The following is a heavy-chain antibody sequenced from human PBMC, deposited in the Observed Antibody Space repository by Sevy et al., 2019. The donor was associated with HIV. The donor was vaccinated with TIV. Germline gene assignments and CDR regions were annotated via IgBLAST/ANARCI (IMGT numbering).Heavy chain of an antibody. D-gene: IGHD3-10*01. CDR1: GFTFGGYM. CDR2: VSRYGGNP. CDR3: VKEGRDDFNPYLDF. Sequence: GGSLRLSCAGSGFTFGGYMMNWVRQAPGRGLEWVARVSRYGGNPEYGDSAKGRFTISRDNSKNSVYLQLKELRAEDTALYYCVKEGRDDFNPYLDFWGQGILVTVSS. V-gene: IGHV3-23*01. J-gene: IGHJ4*02.